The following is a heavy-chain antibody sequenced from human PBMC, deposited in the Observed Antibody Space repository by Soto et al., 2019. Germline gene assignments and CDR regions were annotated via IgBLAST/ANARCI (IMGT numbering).Heavy chain of an antibody. CDR2: ISAYNGNT. J-gene: IGHJ4*02. V-gene: IGHV1-18*01. CDR1: GYTFTSYG. Sequence: ASVKVSCKASGYTFTSYGISWVRQAPGQGLEWMGWISAYNGNTNYAQKLQGRVTMTTDTSTSTAYMELRSLRSDDTAAYYCAIDYDILTGAPYYFDYWSQGTLVTVSS. CDR3: AIDYDILTGAPYYFDY. D-gene: IGHD3-9*01.